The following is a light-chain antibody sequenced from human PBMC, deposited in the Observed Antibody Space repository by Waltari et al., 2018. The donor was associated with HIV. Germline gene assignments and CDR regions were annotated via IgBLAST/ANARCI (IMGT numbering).Light chain of an antibody. Sequence: QSALTQPASVSGSPGQSITISCTGTSSDIGNYNLVSWYQQHPGKAPKLIIYETIKRPSWVSVRIAGSKSANTASLTISGLQADDEADYYCSSYGGSSKWLFGGGTKLTVL. J-gene: IGLJ2*01. V-gene: IGLV2-23*01. CDR1: SSDIGNYNL. CDR2: ETI. CDR3: SSYGGSSKWL.